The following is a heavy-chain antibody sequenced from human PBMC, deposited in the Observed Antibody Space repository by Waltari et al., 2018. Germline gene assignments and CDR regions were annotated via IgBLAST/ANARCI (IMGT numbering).Heavy chain of an antibody. Sequence: EVQLVESGGGLVKPGGSLRLSCSASGFSFRSYSMGWVRQAPGKGLGWISTISSTSSYIVDTYSLRGRFAISRDNARDLLYLQMNSLRAEDTAVYYCARDPGSGRFFDYWGQGILVTVSS. CDR3: ARDPGSGRFFDY. CDR2: ISSTSSYI. D-gene: IGHD1-26*01. V-gene: IGHV3-21*02. J-gene: IGHJ4*02. CDR1: GFSFRSYS.